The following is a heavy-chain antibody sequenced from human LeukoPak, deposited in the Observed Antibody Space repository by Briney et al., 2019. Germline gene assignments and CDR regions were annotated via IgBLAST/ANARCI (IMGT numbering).Heavy chain of an antibody. CDR1: GGSFSGYY. Sequence: PSETLSLTCAVYGGSFSGYYWSWIRQPPGKGLEWIAYISDIGSINYNPSLKSRVTISLDTSKNQFSLKLSSVTAADTAVYYCAGHHPRNAVDFWGQGTLVTVSS. J-gene: IGHJ4*02. CDR2: ISDIGSI. D-gene: IGHD2-8*01. CDR3: AGHHPRNAVDF. V-gene: IGHV4-59*08.